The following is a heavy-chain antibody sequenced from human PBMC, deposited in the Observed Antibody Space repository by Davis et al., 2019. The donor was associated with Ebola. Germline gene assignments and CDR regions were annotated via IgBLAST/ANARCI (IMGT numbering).Heavy chain of an antibody. CDR2: VRSHGSDD. CDR3: ASGDGRGRSYDMDV. V-gene: IGHV3-30*02. CDR1: GFTFNIFD. J-gene: IGHJ6*02. D-gene: IGHD3/OR15-3a*01. Sequence: GGSLRLSCAASGFTFNIFDMHWVRQAPGRGLEWVAFVRSHGSDDHYADSVKGRFTISRDNSKNTLYLQMNSLRPEDTAVYYCASGDGRGRSYDMDVWGQGTTVTVSS.